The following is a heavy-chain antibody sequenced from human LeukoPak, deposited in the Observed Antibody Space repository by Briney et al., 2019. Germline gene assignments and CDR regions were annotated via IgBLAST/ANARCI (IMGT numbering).Heavy chain of an antibody. CDR1: GFTFSSYA. J-gene: IGHJ2*01. CDR3: ARMHSHDWYFDL. Sequence: GGSLRLSCAASGFTFSSYAMHWVRQAPGKGLEWVAVISYDGSNKYYADSVKGRFTISRDNSKNTLYLQMNSLRAEDTAVYYCARMHSHDWYFDLWGRGTLVTVSS. D-gene: IGHD2-15*01. CDR2: ISYDGSNK. V-gene: IGHV3-30-3*01.